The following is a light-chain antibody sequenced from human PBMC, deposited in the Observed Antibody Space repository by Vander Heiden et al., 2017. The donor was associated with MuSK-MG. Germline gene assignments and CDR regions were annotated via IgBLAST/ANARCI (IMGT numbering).Light chain of an antibody. CDR3: QAWDSSTAV. Sequence: SYELTQPPSVSVPPGQTASITCSGDKLGDKYACWYQQKPGQSPVLVIYQDSKRPSGIPERFSGSNSANKATLTISGTQAMDEADYYCQAWDSSTAVFGTGTKVTVL. J-gene: IGLJ1*01. V-gene: IGLV3-1*01. CDR2: QDS. CDR1: KLGDKY.